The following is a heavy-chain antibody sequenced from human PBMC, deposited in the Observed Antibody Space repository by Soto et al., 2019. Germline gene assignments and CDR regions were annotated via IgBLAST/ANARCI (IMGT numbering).Heavy chain of an antibody. CDR1: GFTFSSYA. Sequence: EVQLLESGGDLVQPGWSLRLSCAASGFTFSSYAMSWVRQAPGKGLEWVSTFSGLGDTYYADSVKGRFTVSRDDSKNTLFLNMNSLRAADTAIYYCAKGERALITYGPFDPWGQGTLVTVSS. CDR3: AKGERALITYGPFDP. D-gene: IGHD4-17*01. V-gene: IGHV3-23*01. J-gene: IGHJ5*02. CDR2: FSGLGDT.